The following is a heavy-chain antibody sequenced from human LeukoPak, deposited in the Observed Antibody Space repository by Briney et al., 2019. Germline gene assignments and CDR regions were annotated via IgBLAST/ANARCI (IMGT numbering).Heavy chain of an antibody. Sequence: GGSLRLSCEASGFTFRSYDLHWVRQTAAKGLEWVSLINTAGGTFYSDSVRGRFTISRENAENSFYLQMNSLTADDTAVYYCAREAFTDATGYYFSPSDMWGQGTMVTVSS. J-gene: IGHJ3*02. CDR3: AREAFTDATGYYFSPSDM. D-gene: IGHD2/OR15-2a*01. V-gene: IGHV3-13*01. CDR2: INTAGGT. CDR1: GFTFRSYD.